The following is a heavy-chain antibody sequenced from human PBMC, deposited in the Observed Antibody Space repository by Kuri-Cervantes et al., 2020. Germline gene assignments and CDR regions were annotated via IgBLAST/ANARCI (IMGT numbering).Heavy chain of an antibody. D-gene: IGHD3-10*01. Sequence: SETLSLTCTVSRGSISSGDYYWSWIRQPPGKGLEWIGYIYYSGSTYYNPSLKSRVTISVDTSKNQFSLKLSSVTAADTAVYYCALGFKAYYYCGMDVWGHGTTVTVSS. CDR1: RGSISSGDYY. CDR2: IYYSGST. CDR3: ALGFKAYYYCGMDV. J-gene: IGHJ6*02. V-gene: IGHV4-30-4*01.